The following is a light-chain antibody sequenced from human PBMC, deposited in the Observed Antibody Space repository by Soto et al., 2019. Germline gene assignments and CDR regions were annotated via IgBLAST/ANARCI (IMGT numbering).Light chain of an antibody. J-gene: IGKJ1*01. V-gene: IGKV3-15*01. CDR1: QSVTSSY. CDR2: GAS. CDR3: QQYKDWRT. Sequence: EIVLTQSPGTLSLSPGERATLSCRASQSVTSSYLAWYQQKFGQAPRLLIYGASIRATGIPARFSGSGSGTEFTLTISGLQSEDFGVYYCQQYKDWRTFGQGTKVDIK.